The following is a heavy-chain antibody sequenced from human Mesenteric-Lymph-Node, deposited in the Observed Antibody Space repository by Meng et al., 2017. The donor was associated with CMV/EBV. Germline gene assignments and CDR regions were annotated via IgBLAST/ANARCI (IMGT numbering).Heavy chain of an antibody. CDR1: GFTFSSYS. CDR3: ARDIRGSDYYYGMDV. D-gene: IGHD3-10*01. V-gene: IGHV3-21*01. Sequence: GESLKISCAASGFTFSSYSMNWIRQAPGKGLEWVSSISSSSYIYYADSVKGRFTISRDNAKNSLLLQMNSLRVEDTAVYYCARDIRGSDYYYGMDVWGQGTTVTVSS. CDR2: ISSSSYI. J-gene: IGHJ6*02.